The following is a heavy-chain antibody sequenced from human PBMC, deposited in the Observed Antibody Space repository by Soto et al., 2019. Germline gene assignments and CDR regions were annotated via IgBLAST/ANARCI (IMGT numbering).Heavy chain of an antibody. V-gene: IGHV4-30-2*01. J-gene: IGHJ4*02. Sequence: PSETLSLTCAFSGASITTGGLAWTWIRQPPGKGLEWIGYIYHSGRSFYRPSLRGRVSISLDTSRNQFSLSLTSVTAADTAVYYCARVYGDHTGAFDHWGQGTMVTVSS. CDR1: GASITTGGLA. CDR3: ARVYGDHTGAFDH. D-gene: IGHD4-17*01. CDR2: IYHSGRS.